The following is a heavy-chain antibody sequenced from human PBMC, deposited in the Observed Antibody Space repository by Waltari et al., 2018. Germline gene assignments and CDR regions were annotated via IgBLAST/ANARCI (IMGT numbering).Heavy chain of an antibody. D-gene: IGHD3-3*01. Sequence: QVQLQQWGAGLLKPSETLSLTCAVYGGSFSGYYWSWIRQPPGTGLEWIGEINHSGSTNYNPSLKSRVTISVDTSKNQFSLKLSSVTAADTAVYYCARVRVRLLSVLRFLEWSIDYWGQGTLVTVSS. J-gene: IGHJ4*02. V-gene: IGHV4-34*01. CDR2: INHSGST. CDR3: ARVRVRLLSVLRFLEWSIDY. CDR1: GGSFSGYY.